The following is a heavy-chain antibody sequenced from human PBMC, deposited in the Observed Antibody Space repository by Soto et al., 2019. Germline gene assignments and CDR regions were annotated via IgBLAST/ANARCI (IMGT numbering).Heavy chain of an antibody. CDR2: INYSGST. Sequence: SETLSLTCAVYGGSFSGYYWSWIRQPPGKGLEWIGEINYSGSTYYNPSLKSRVTISVDTSKNQFSLKLSSVTAADTAVYYCARHTEDCSSTSCYGLFFDVWGQGTTVTVS. CDR1: GGSFSGYY. D-gene: IGHD2-2*01. CDR3: ARHTEDCSSTSCYGLFFDV. V-gene: IGHV4-34*01. J-gene: IGHJ6*02.